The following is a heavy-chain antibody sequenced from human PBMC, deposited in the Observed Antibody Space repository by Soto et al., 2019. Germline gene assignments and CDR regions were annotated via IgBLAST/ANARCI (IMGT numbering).Heavy chain of an antibody. J-gene: IGHJ3*02. CDR1: GFTFSSYS. CDR2: ISSSSSYI. D-gene: IGHD6-19*01. V-gene: IGHV3-21*01. CDR3: ASHFPLAVAGAFDI. Sequence: GGSLRLSCAASGFTFSSYSMNWVRQAPGKGLEWVSSISSSSSYIYYADSVKGRFTISRDNAKNSLYLQMNSLRAEDTAVYYCASHFPLAVAGAFDIWGQGTMVTVSS.